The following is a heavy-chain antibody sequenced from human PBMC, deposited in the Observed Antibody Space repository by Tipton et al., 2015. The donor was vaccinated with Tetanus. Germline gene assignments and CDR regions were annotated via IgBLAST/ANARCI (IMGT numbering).Heavy chain of an antibody. D-gene: IGHD6-6*01. CDR1: GASISSGGYF. Sequence: TLSLTCSVSGASISSGGYFWNWIRHHPGKGLEWIGYIYYSGSTYYNPSLKSRVAISVDTSKNQFFLKVNSVTAADTAVYYCARDQGGGRVVRLNWFDPWGQGTLVTVPS. J-gene: IGHJ5*02. CDR2: IYYSGST. CDR3: ARDQGGGRVVRLNWFDP. V-gene: IGHV4-31*03.